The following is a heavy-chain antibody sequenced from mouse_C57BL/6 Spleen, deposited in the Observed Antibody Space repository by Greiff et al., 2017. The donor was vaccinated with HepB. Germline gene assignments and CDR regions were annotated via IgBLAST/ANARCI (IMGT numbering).Heavy chain of an antibody. CDR3: ARRSGYGFDY. Sequence: EVNVVESGGGLVQPGGSLKLSCAASGFTFSDYYMYWVRQTPEKRLEWVAYISNGGGSTYYPDTVKGRFTISRDNAKNTLYLQMSRLKSEDTAMYDCARRSGYGFDYWGQGTTLTVSS. CDR1: GFTFSDYY. CDR2: ISNGGGST. J-gene: IGHJ2*01. V-gene: IGHV5-12*01. D-gene: IGHD3-1*01.